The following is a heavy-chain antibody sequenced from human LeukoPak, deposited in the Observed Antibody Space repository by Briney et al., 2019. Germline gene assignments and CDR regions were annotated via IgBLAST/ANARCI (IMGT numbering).Heavy chain of an antibody. V-gene: IGHV3-64*01. CDR3: ARDSPIIVVVPAARYYYYMDV. J-gene: IGHJ6*03. Sequence: GGSLRLSCAASGFTFSRYAMHWVRQAPGKGLEYVSAISSNGGSTYYANSAKGRFTISRDNSKNTLYLQMGSLRGEDMAVYYCARDSPIIVVVPAARYYYYMDVWGKGTTVTISS. CDR2: ISSNGGST. D-gene: IGHD2-2*01. CDR1: GFTFSRYA.